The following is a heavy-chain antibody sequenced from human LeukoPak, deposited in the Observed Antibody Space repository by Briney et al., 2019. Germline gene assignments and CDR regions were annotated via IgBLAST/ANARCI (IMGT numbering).Heavy chain of an antibody. CDR1: GYTFTSYG. V-gene: IGHV1-18*01. CDR3: ARDAPWTAVYGMDV. CDR2: ISAYNGNT. J-gene: IGHJ6*02. Sequence: ASVEVSCKASGYTFTSYGISWVRQAPGQGLEWMGWISAYNGNTNYAQKLQGRVTMTTDTSTSTAYMELRSLRSDDTAVYYCARDAPWTAVYGMDVWGQGTTVTVSS. D-gene: IGHD2-2*01.